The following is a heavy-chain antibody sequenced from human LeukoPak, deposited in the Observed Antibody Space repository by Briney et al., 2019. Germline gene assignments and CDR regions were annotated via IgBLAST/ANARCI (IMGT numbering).Heavy chain of an antibody. V-gene: IGHV3-9*01. CDR1: GFTFHDYA. CDR2: ISWNSGTI. CDR3: AKDPASSGSYYPDY. Sequence: PGRSLRLSCAASGFTFHDYAMHWVRQAPGKGLEWVSGISWNSGTIDYADSVKGRFTISRDNARNSLYLQMNSLRAEDTALYYCAKDPASSGSYYPDYWGQGTLVTVSS. D-gene: IGHD3-22*01. J-gene: IGHJ4*02.